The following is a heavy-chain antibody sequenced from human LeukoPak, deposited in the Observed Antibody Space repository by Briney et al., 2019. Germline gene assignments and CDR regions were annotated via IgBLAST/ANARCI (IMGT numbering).Heavy chain of an antibody. J-gene: IGHJ4*02. D-gene: IGHD5-18*01. V-gene: IGHV3-23*01. CDR1: GFTFSSYA. Sequence: PGRSLRLSCAASGFTFSSYAMHWVRQAPGKGLEWVSAISGSGGSTYYADSVKGRFTISRDNSKNTLYLQMNSLRAEDTAVYYCAKANLYSYGLFDYWGQGTLVTVSS. CDR2: ISGSGGST. CDR3: AKANLYSYGLFDY.